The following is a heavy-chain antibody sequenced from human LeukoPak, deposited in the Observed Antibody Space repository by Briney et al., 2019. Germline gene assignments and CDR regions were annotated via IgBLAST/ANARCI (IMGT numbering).Heavy chain of an antibody. CDR3: ARWENYYYYMDV. J-gene: IGHJ6*03. D-gene: IGHD1-26*01. CDR1: GGSISSGSYY. CDR2: IYTSGST. Sequence: SETLSLTCTVSGGSISSGSYYWSWIRQPAGKGLEWIGRIYTSGSTNYNPSLKSRVTISVDTSKNQFSLKLSSVTAADTAVYYCARWENYYYYMDVWGKGATVTVSS. V-gene: IGHV4-61*02.